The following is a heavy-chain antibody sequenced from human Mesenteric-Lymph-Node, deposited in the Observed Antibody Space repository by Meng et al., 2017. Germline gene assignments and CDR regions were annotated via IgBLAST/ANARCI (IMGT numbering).Heavy chain of an antibody. Sequence: GESLKISCAASGFTVSSNYMSWVRQAPGKGLEWVSVIYSGGSTYYADSVKGRFTISRDNSKNTLYLQMNSLRAEDTAVYYCARDADKEYCSGGSCYSGPVWAFDIWGQGTMVTVSS. CDR2: IYSGGST. J-gene: IGHJ3*02. CDR1: GFTVSSNY. CDR3: ARDADKEYCSGGSCYSGPVWAFDI. V-gene: IGHV3-53*01. D-gene: IGHD2-15*01.